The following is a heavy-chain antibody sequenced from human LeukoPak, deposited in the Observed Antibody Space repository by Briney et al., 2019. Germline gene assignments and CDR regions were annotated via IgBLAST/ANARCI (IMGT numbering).Heavy chain of an antibody. CDR1: GFTFSDYW. V-gene: IGHV3-74*01. D-gene: IGHD7-27*01. CDR3: ARDRSPTNGGFDY. CDR2: IYIDGSDT. Sequence: PRGSLRDSCAASGFTFSDYWMHWVRQAPGKGLVWVSRIYIDGSDTTYADSAKGRFTISRDNAKSTLYLQMNSLRVEDTAVYFCARDRSPTNGGFDYWGQGTLVTVSS. J-gene: IGHJ4*02.